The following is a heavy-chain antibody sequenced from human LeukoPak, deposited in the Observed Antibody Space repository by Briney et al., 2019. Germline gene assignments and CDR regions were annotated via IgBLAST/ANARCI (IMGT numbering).Heavy chain of an antibody. CDR3: ARDCGGDCSTHLDY. CDR1: GGTFSSYA. D-gene: IGHD2-21*02. J-gene: IGHJ4*02. V-gene: IGHV1-69*13. Sequence: SVKVSCKASGGTFSSYAISWVRQAPGQGLEWMGGIVPIFGTANYAQKFQGRVTITADESTSTAYMELSSLRSEDTAVYYCARDCGGDCSTHLDYWGQGTLVTVSS. CDR2: IVPIFGTA.